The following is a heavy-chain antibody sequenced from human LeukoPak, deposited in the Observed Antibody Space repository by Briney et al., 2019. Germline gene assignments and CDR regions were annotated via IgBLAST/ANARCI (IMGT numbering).Heavy chain of an antibody. D-gene: IGHD1-26*01. CDR1: GFTLSSYG. CDR2: IYYSGSN. V-gene: IGHV4-39*01. J-gene: IGHJ4*02. Sequence: GTLRLSCAASGFTLSSYGMSWIRQPPGKGLEWIGRIYYSGSNYYHPSLKSRVTISVDTSKNQFSLKLSSVTAADTAVYYCARPSGATHFDYWGQGTLVTVSS. CDR3: ARPSGATHFDY.